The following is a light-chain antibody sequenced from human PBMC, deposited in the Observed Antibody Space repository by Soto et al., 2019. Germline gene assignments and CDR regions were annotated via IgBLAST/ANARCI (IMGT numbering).Light chain of an antibody. J-gene: IGKJ1*01. CDR3: QQRSNWPWT. V-gene: IGKV3-11*01. CDR1: QSVSSY. Sequence: EIVLTQSPATLSLSPGERATLSCRASQSVSSYLAWYQQKPGQAPRLLIYDASNRATGIPARFSGSGSGTDFTLNISSLEPEELAVYYCQQRSNWPWTVGQGTKVEIK. CDR2: DAS.